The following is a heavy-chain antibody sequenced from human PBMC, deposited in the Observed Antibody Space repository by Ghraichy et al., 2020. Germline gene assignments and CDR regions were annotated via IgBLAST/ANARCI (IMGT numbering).Heavy chain of an antibody. D-gene: IGHD5-12*01. V-gene: IGHV3-11*01. CDR3: ARGGHSGYDWRFDP. J-gene: IGHJ5*02. CDR1: GFTFSDYY. CDR2: IGRSGSTI. Sequence: GESLNISCAASGFTFSDYYMSWIRQAPGKGLEWVSHIGRSGSTIYYADSVKGRFTISRDNAKNSLNLQMNSLRAEDTAVYYCARGGHSGYDWRFDPWGQGTLVTVSS.